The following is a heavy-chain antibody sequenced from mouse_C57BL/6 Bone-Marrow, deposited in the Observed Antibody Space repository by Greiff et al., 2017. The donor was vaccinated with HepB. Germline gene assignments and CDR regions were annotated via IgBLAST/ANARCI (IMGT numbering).Heavy chain of an antibody. V-gene: IGHV1-26*01. CDR3: ARWGLYSNYCLYFDV. Sequence: VQLQQSGPELVKPGASVKISCKASGYTFTDYYMNWVKQSHGKSLEWIGDINPNNGGTSYNQKFKGKATLTVDKSSSTAYMELRSLTSEDAAVYYCARWGLYSNYCLYFDVWGTGTTVTVSS. J-gene: IGHJ1*03. D-gene: IGHD2-5*01. CDR2: INPNNGGT. CDR1: GYTFTDYY.